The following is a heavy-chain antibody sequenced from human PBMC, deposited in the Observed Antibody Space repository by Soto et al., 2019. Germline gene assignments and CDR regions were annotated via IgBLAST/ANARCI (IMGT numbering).Heavy chain of an antibody. J-gene: IGHJ3*02. CDR1: GFTFSNYA. CDR3: ARANPFAIAAAVYDAFDI. Sequence: GGSLRLSCAASGFTFSNYAMSWVRQAPGKGLEWVSSIMQTGSMKNYADSVKGRFTISRDNAKNSLYLQMNSLRAEDTAVYYCARANPFAIAAAVYDAFDIWGQGTMVTVSS. V-gene: IGHV3-7*01. D-gene: IGHD6-13*01. CDR2: IMQTGSMK.